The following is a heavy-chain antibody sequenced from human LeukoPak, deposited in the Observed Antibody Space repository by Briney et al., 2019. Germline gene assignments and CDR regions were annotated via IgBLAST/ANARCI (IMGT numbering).Heavy chain of an antibody. Sequence: GEPLKISCKDSGYSFTSYWIGWVRQMPGKGLEWMGIIYPGDPDTRYSPSFQGQVTISADKSINTAYLQWSSLKASDTAIYYCARRGEAMDPFDYWGQGTLVTVSS. CDR3: ARRGEAMDPFDY. V-gene: IGHV5-51*01. CDR1: GYSFTSYW. D-gene: IGHD5-18*01. CDR2: IYPGDPDT. J-gene: IGHJ4*02.